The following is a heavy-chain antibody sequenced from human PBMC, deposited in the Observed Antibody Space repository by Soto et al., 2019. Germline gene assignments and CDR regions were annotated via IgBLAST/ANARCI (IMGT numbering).Heavy chain of an antibody. CDR3: AKGDSLRITMVRGVIRNYFDY. D-gene: IGHD3-10*01. Sequence: GESLKISCAASGFTFSSYAMSWVRQAPGKGLEWVSAISGSGGSTYYADSVKGRFTISRDNSKNTLYLQMNSLRAEDTAVYYCAKGDSLRITMVRGVIRNYFDYWGQGTLVTVSS. V-gene: IGHV3-23*01. J-gene: IGHJ4*02. CDR2: ISGSGGST. CDR1: GFTFSSYA.